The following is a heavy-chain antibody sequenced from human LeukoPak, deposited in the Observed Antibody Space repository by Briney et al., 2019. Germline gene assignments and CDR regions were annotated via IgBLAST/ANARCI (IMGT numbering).Heavy chain of an antibody. D-gene: IGHD3-10*01. CDR3: ARDPQGAGLTMVRGVTTGY. V-gene: IGHV3-53*01. Sequence: GGSLRLSCAASGFTFSTYAMGWARQAPGKGLEWVSVLYSGGNTYHADSVQGRFTISRDNSKNTLYLQMNSLRAEDTAVYYCARDPQGAGLTMVRGVTTGYWGQGTLVTVSS. CDR2: LYSGGNT. CDR1: GFTFSTYA. J-gene: IGHJ4*02.